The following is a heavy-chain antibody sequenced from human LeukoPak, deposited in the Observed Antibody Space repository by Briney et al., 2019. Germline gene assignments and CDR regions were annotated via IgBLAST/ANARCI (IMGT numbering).Heavy chain of an antibody. J-gene: IGHJ4*02. V-gene: IGHV3-23*01. CDR2: ISGSGYDT. Sequence: GGSLRLSCAASGFTFSSYAMSWVRQAPGKGLEWVSGISGSGYDTYYADPVKGRFTISRDNSQNTVYLQMISLRAEDTAVYYCAKDLLYYYGSGSYGGDYWGQGTLVTVSS. CDR1: GFTFSSYA. D-gene: IGHD3-10*01. CDR3: AKDLLYYYGSGSYGGDY.